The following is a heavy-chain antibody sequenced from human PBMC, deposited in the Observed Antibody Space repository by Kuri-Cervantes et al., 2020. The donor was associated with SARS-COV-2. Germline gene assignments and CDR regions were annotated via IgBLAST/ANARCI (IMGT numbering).Heavy chain of an antibody. CDR1: GFTFNNYF. CDR2: ISSSGTTI. Sequence: SLKISCAASGFTFNNYFMHWVRQAPGKGLEWVSSISSSGTTIYYADSVKGRFTISRDNAKNSLYLQMNILRAEDTAVYYCAREFYSGYDPYFDYWGQGTLVTVSS. V-gene: IGHV3-11*01. J-gene: IGHJ4*02. CDR3: AREFYSGYDPYFDY. D-gene: IGHD5-12*01.